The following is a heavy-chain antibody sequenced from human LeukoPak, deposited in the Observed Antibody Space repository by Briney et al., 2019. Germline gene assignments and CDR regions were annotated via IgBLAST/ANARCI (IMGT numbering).Heavy chain of an antibody. CDR2: ATNRATGYTT. D-gene: IGHD2-21*02. V-gene: IGHV3-72*01. J-gene: IGHJ2*01. Sequence: GGSLRLSCTASGLTFSDYYMDWVRQAPGKGLEWVGRATNRATGYTTHYAASVKGRFTVSRDDSKNSLYLQMNSLKTEDTAVYYCASPGKVVVTAPDWYFDLWGRGTLVTVSS. CDR3: ASPGKVVVTAPDWYFDL. CDR1: GLTFSDYY.